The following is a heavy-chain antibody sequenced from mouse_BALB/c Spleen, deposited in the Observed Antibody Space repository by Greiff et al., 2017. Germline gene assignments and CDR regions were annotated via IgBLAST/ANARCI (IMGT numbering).Heavy chain of an antibody. CDR2: ISYSGST. J-gene: IGHJ4*01. CDR3: ARCYYGSSYYAMDY. V-gene: IGHV3-2*02. Sequence: VKLQESGPGLVKPSQSLSLTCTVTGYSITSDYALNWIRQFPGNKLEWMGYISYSGSTSYNPSLKRRISITRDTSKNQFFLQLNSVTTEDTATYYCARCYYGSSYYAMDYWGQGTSVTVSS. CDR1: GYSITSDYA. D-gene: IGHD1-1*01.